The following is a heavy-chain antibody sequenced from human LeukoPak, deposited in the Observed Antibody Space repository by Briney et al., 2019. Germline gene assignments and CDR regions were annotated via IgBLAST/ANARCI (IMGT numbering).Heavy chain of an antibody. V-gene: IGHV3-74*01. J-gene: IGHJ4*02. Sequence: PGGSLRLSCAASGFTFSTYWMHWVRQVPGEGLVWVSRINTDGSTTSYADSVKGRFTVSIDNAKNTLYLQMNSLRAEDTAVYYCARSDRFDSWGQGTLVIVSS. CDR3: ARSDRFDS. CDR2: INTDGSTT. CDR1: GFTFSTYW.